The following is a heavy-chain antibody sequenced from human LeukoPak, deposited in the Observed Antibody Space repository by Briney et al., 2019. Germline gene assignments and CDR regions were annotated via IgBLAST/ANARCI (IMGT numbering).Heavy chain of an antibody. Sequence: SETLSLTCAVYGGSFSGYYWSWIRQPPGKGLEWIGEINHSGSTNYNPSLKSRVTISVDTSKNQFSLKLSSVTAADTAVYYRAPRWLQEYYFDYWGQGTLVTVSS. V-gene: IGHV4-34*01. CDR2: INHSGST. CDR3: APRWLQEYYFDY. CDR1: GGSFSGYY. J-gene: IGHJ4*02. D-gene: IGHD5-24*01.